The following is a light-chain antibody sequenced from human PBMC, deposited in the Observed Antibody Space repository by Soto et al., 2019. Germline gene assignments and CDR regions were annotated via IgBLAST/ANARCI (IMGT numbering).Light chain of an antibody. J-gene: IGKJ3*01. V-gene: IGKV3-15*01. CDR1: QTVSSN. CDR2: GAS. Sequence: EIVMTQSPATLSVSPGERATLSCRASQTVSSNLAWYQQKPGQAPRLLIHGASTRAASIPARFSGSGSGTEFTLTISSLQSEDFAVYYCQQYNDWPPFTVGPGTRVDIK. CDR3: QQYNDWPPFT.